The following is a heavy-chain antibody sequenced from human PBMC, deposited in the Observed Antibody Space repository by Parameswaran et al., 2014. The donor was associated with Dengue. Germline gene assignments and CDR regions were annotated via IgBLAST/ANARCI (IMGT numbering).Heavy chain of an antibody. Sequence: VRQAPGKGLEWVAVISYDGSNKYYADSVKGRFTISRDNSKNTLYLQMNSLRAEDTAVYYCAKDLKIYYDFWSGYSVAGYFDYWGQGTLVTVSS. J-gene: IGHJ4*02. CDR2: ISYDGSNK. CDR3: AKDLKIYYDFWSGYSVAGYFDY. V-gene: IGHV3-30*18. D-gene: IGHD3-3*01.